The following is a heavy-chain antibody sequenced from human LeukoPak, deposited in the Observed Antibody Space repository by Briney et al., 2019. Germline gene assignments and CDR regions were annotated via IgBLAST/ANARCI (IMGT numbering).Heavy chain of an antibody. CDR3: EVVGTTSGAFDY. J-gene: IGHJ4*02. CDR2: INPSGGST. D-gene: IGHD1-26*01. Sequence: ASVKVSCKASGYTFTGYYMHWVRQAPGQGLEWMGIINPSGGSTSYAQKFQGRVTMTRDTSTSTVYMELSSLRSEDTALYYCEVVGTTSGAFDYWGQGTPVTVSS. CDR1: GYTFTGYY. V-gene: IGHV1-46*01.